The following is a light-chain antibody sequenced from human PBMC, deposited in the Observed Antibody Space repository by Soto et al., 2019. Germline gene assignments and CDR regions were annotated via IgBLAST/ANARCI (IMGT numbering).Light chain of an antibody. CDR2: DAS. J-gene: IGKJ1*01. Sequence: EIMLTQSPATMASSSGETTPIYCXXSQSVSSSYLAWYQQKPGLAPRLLIYDASSRATGIPDRFSGSGSGADFTLTISRLEPEDFAVYYCQQYGSSPWTFGQGTKVDIK. CDR1: QSVSSSY. V-gene: IGKV3D-20*01. CDR3: QQYGSSPWT.